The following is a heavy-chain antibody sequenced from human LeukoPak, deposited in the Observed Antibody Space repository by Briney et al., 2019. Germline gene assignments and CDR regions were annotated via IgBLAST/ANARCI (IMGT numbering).Heavy chain of an antibody. D-gene: IGHD6-19*01. Sequence: GGSLRLSCAASGFTFSSYAMSWVRQAPGKGLEWVSAISGSGGSTYYADSVKGRFTISGDNSKNTLYLQMNSLRAEDTAVYYCAKDTTIRGSSGWTNFWGQGTLVTVSS. CDR2: ISGSGGST. CDR3: AKDTTIRGSSGWTNF. CDR1: GFTFSSYA. V-gene: IGHV3-23*01. J-gene: IGHJ4*02.